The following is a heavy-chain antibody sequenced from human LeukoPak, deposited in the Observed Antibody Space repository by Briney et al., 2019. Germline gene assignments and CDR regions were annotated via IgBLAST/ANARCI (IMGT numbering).Heavy chain of an antibody. Sequence: GGPLRLSCAASGFSFTTSAMTWFPQSPGKGLEWFSTIFVYGQSTFYADSVKGRFTFVRDNSKHTANLQMASLIPEDTPVYHCAKGGHYSCFDPWGPGTLVTVSP. CDR2: IFVYGQST. CDR3: AKGGHYSCFDP. J-gene: IGHJ5*02. CDR1: GFSFTTSA. D-gene: IGHD2-21*01. V-gene: IGHV3-23*01.